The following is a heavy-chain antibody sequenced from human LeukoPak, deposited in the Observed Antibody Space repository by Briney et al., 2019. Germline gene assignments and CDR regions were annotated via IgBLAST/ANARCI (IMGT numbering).Heavy chain of an antibody. CDR2: VNPTAGSR. CDR1: GHTFTDYY. Sequence: GASVKVSCRASGHTFTDYYLHWVRQAPGQGLQWMGMVNPTAGSRAYAQDFQDRVTMTRDTSTSTVYVELYSLRSEDTAMYYCARDLTNWGQGTLVTVSS. J-gene: IGHJ4*02. V-gene: IGHV1-46*03. CDR3: ARDLTN.